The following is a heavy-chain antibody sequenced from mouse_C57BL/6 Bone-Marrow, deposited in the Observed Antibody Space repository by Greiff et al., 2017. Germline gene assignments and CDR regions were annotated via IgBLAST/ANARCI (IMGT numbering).Heavy chain of an antibody. V-gene: IGHV5-17*01. Sequence: EVKLMESGGGLVKPGGSLKLSCAASGFTFSDYGMHWVRQAPEKGLEWVAYISSGSSTIYYADTVKGRFTISRDNAKNTLFLQMTSLRSEDTAMYYCARRGTTVVATCPYAMDYWGQGTSVTVSS. J-gene: IGHJ4*01. CDR3: ARRGTTVVATCPYAMDY. CDR2: ISSGSSTI. D-gene: IGHD1-1*01. CDR1: GFTFSDYG.